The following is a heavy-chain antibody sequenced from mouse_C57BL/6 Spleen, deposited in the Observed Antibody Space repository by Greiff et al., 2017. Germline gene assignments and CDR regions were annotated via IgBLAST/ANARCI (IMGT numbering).Heavy chain of an antibody. CDR3: AGHKGAMDY. CDR2: ISNLAYRI. Sequence: EVKLVESGGGLVQPGASLKISCAASGFTFSDYGMAWVRQAPRKGPEWVAFISNLAYRIYYADTVTGRFTISRENAKNTLYLEMSSLRSEDTAMYDCAGHKGAMDYWGQVTSVTVSS. J-gene: IGHJ4*01. V-gene: IGHV5-15*01. CDR1: GFTFSDYG.